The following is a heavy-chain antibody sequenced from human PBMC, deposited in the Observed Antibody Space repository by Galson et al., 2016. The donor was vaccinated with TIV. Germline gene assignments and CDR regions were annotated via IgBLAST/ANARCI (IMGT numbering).Heavy chain of an antibody. J-gene: IGHJ4*02. D-gene: IGHD3-10*01. CDR1: GGSISSYY. CDR2: VYYTGNT. V-gene: IGHV4-59*01. CDR3: ARVDYSGSGTAFDY. Sequence: ETLSLTCTVSGGSISSYYRTWIRQPPGKGLEWIGYVYYTGNTNYNPSLKNRVTMSVDTSKNQFSLKLNSVTAADTAVYFCARVDYSGSGTAFDYWGQGTLVTVSS.